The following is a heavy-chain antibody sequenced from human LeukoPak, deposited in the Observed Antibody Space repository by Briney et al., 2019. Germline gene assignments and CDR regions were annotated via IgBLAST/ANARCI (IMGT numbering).Heavy chain of an antibody. CDR3: ARGPTSYSSGWYGRGPIDY. CDR2: MIPIFGTA. J-gene: IGHJ4*02. D-gene: IGHD6-19*01. CDR1: GGTFSSYA. V-gene: IGHV1-69*05. Sequence: SVKVSCKASGGTFSSYAISWVRQAPGQGLEWMGGMIPIFGTANYAQKFQGRVTITTDESTSTAYMELTSLRSEDTAVYYCARGPTSYSSGWYGRGPIDYWGQGTLVTVSS.